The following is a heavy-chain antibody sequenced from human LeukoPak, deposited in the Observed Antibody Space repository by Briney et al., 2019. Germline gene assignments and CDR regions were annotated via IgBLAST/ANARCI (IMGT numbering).Heavy chain of an antibody. V-gene: IGHV1-69*01. CDR3: ARSGSIAAAGTRYFQH. D-gene: IGHD6-13*01. CDR1: GGTFSSYA. CDR2: IIPIFGTA. Sequence: GASVKVSCKASGGTFSSYAISWVRQAPGQGLEWMGGIIPIFGTANYAQKFQGRVTITADESTGTAYMELSSLRSEDTAVYYCARSGSIAAAGTRYFQHWGQGTLVTVSS. J-gene: IGHJ1*01.